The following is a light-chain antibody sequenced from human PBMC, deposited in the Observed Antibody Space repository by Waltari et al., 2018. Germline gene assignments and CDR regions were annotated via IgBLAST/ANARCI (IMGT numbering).Light chain of an antibody. CDR1: SRSVGRYHF. CDR2: EVT. CDR3: SSYAGGVYV. V-gene: IGLV2-23*02. Sequence: QSAPTQPASVSGSPGQSLTVPCTGTSRSVGRYHFVPWYQHPPDNAPKLIIYEVTKRPSGVSDRFSGSKSGNTASLTISGLQTDDEADYYCSSYAGGVYVFGTGTTVTVL. J-gene: IGLJ1*01.